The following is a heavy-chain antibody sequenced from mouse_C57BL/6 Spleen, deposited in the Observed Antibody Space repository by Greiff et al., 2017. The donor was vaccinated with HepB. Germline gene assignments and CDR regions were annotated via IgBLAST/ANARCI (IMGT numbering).Heavy chain of an antibody. Sequence: VKLVESGAELVKPGASVKISCKASGYAFSSYWMNWVKPRPGKGLEWIGQIYPGDGDTNYNGKFKGKATLTADKSSSTAYMQLSSLTSEDSAVYFCARADGYFYYYAMDYWGQGTSVTVSS. CDR3: ARADGYFYYYAMDY. D-gene: IGHD2-3*01. J-gene: IGHJ4*01. CDR1: GYAFSSYW. CDR2: IYPGDGDT. V-gene: IGHV1-80*01.